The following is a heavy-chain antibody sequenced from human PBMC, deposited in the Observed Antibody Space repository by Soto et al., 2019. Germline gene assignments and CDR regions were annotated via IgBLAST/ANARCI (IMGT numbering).Heavy chain of an antibody. CDR1: GGSISSGGYY. CDR3: ARVPAEDSSGYYYEDYFDY. D-gene: IGHD3-22*01. Sequence: SETLSLTCTVSGGSISSGGYYWSWIRQHPGKGLEWIGYIYYSGSTYYNPSLKSRVTISVDTSKNQFSLKLSSVTAADTAVYYCARVPAEDSSGYYYEDYFDYWGQGTLVTV. V-gene: IGHV4-31*03. CDR2: IYYSGST. J-gene: IGHJ4*02.